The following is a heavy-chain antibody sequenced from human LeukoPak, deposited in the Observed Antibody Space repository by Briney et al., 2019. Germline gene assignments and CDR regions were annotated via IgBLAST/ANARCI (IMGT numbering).Heavy chain of an antibody. D-gene: IGHD4-17*01. CDR2: ISYDGSNK. V-gene: IGHV3-30*04. CDR3: ARDFNPYGDYFSV. Sequence: GGSLRLSCAASGLTFSSYAMHWVRQAPGKGLEWVAVISYDGSNKYYADSVKGRFTISRDNSKNTLYLQMNSLRAEDTAVYYCARDFNPYGDYFSVWGQGTLVTVSS. CDR1: GLTFSSYA. J-gene: IGHJ4*02.